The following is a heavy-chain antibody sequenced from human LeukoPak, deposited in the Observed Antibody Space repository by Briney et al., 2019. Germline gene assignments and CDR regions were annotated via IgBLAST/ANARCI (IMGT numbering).Heavy chain of an antibody. CDR3: ARVISVSGYYYLDY. CDR2: IYTSGST. Sequence: TSETLSLTCTVSGGSISSYYWSWIRQPAGKGLEWIGRIYTSGSTNYNPSLKSRVTMSVVTSKNQFSLKLSSVTAADTAVYYCARVISVSGYYYLDYWGQGTLVTVSS. V-gene: IGHV4-4*07. D-gene: IGHD3-22*01. CDR1: GGSISSYY. J-gene: IGHJ4*02.